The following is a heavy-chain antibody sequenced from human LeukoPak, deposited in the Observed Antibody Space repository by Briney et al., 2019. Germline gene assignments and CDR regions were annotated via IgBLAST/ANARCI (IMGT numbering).Heavy chain of an antibody. CDR1: GYTFTSYD. CDR2: MNPNSGNT. J-gene: IGHJ5*02. CDR3: ARKRVIAAAGTGPGWWFDP. Sequence: GASVKVSCKASGYTFTSYDINWVRQATGQGLEWMGWMNPNSGNTGYAQKFQGRVTMTRNTSISTAYMELSSLRSEDTAVHYCARKRVIAAAGTGPGWWFDPWGQGTLVTVSS. V-gene: IGHV1-8*01. D-gene: IGHD6-13*01.